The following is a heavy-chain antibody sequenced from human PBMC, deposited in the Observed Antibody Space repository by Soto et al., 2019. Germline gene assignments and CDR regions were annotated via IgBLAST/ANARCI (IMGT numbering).Heavy chain of an antibody. D-gene: IGHD3-3*01. CDR1: GYSFTASYW. Sequence: GESLKISCKGSGYSFTASYWIGWVRQMPGKGLEWMGIVYPRDSDTRYSPSFQGQVTISADKSINTAYLQWSSLKASDTAKYYCARFGSLYYGMDVWGQGTTVTVSS. CDR3: ARFGSLYYGMDV. V-gene: IGHV5-51*01. J-gene: IGHJ6*02. CDR2: VYPRDSDT.